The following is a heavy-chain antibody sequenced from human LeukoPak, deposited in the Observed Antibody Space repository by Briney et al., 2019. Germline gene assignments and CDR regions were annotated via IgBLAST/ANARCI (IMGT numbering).Heavy chain of an antibody. CDR1: GFTFSSYA. D-gene: IGHD1-26*01. J-gene: IGHJ4*02. V-gene: IGHV3-20*01. CDR2: INWNGGTT. Sequence: GGSLRLSCAASGFTFSSYAMSWVRQVPGKGLEWVSGINWNGGTTAYADSVKGRFAISRDNAKNLLYLQMNSPRAEDTAFYLCARTRYSGSYGGADYWGQGTLVTVSS. CDR3: ARTRYSGSYGGADY.